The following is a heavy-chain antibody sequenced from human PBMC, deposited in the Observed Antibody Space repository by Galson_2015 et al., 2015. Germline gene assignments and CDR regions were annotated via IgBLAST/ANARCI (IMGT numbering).Heavy chain of an antibody. CDR2: IKSKTDGGTT. V-gene: IGHV3-15*01. CDR1: GFTFSNAW. J-gene: IGHJ4*02. Sequence: SLRLSCAASGFTFSNAWMSWVRQAPGKGLEWVGRIKSKTDGGTTDYAAPVKGRFTISRDDSKNTLYLQMNSLKTEDTAVYYCTTDRQQWLDGGYYFDYWGQGTLVTVSS. CDR3: TTDRQQWLDGGYYFDY. D-gene: IGHD6-19*01.